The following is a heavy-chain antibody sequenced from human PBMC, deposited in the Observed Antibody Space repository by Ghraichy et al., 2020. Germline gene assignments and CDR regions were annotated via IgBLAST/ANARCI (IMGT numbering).Heavy chain of an antibody. J-gene: IGHJ6*02. Sequence: GESLNISCVASGFTFSSYSINWVRQAPGGGLEWVSSISSGSTYIDYADSVKGRFTISRDNAKNSLHLQMNSLRAEDTAVYYCARDGYSFGLDVWGPGTTVTVSS. CDR3: ARDGYSFGLDV. V-gene: IGHV3-21*01. CDR1: GFTFSSYS. D-gene: IGHD5-18*01. CDR2: ISSGSTYI.